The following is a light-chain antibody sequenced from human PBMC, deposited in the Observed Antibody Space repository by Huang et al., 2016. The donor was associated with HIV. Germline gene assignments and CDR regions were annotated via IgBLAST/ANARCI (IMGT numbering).Light chain of an antibody. V-gene: IGKV1-39*01. CDR2: GAS. J-gene: IGKJ2*01. Sequence: DIEMTQSPSSLSASVGDRVTISCRAGQNINTYLNGLQQKTGEAHKLLIYGASNLHSGVPLRFRGAVSGTYFTLTITILQPEEFATYFCQQTFTAPPEDTFGQGTKLQI. CDR3: QQTFTAPPEDT. CDR1: QNINTY.